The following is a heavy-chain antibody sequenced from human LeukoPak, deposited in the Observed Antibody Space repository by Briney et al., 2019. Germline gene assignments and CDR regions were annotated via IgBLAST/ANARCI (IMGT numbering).Heavy chain of an antibody. V-gene: IGHV3-72*01. CDR3: AKDPGAHYYGSGSYRRGSYFDY. D-gene: IGHD3-10*01. CDR2: TRNKANSCTT. J-gene: IGHJ4*02. Sequence: GGSLRLPCAASGFTFSDHYMDWVRQAPGKGLEWVGRTRNKANSCTTEYAASVKGRFTISRDDSKNSLYLQMNSLKTEDTAVYYCAKDPGAHYYGSGSYRRGSYFDYWGQGTLVTVSS. CDR1: GFTFSDHY.